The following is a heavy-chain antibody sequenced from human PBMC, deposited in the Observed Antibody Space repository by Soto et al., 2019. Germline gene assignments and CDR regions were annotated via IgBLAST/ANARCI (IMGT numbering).Heavy chain of an antibody. V-gene: IGHV4-34*01. CDR1: GGSFDDFY. CDR3: ARGQLVWYGDLTPYYRDMDV. CDR2: ISHDGGT. J-gene: IGHJ6*02. D-gene: IGHD3-10*01. Sequence: SETLSLTCAFYGGSFDDFYWSWVRQSPGKGLEWIGEISHDGGTNYSPSLAGRISISADTSKNQFSLHLKSVTAADTGLYYCARGQLVWYGDLTPYYRDMDVWGQGTTVTVSS.